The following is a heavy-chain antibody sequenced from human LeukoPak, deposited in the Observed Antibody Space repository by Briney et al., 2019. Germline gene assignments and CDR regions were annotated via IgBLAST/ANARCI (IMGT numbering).Heavy chain of an antibody. CDR3: ARRQGTTLNFDY. Sequence: ASVKVSCKASGYTFSSYGFSWVRQAPGQGLEWMGWINAYNGNTNYAQNFQGRVTMTTDTSTSTAYMELRSLRSDDTAVYYCARRQGTTLNFDYWGQGTLVTVSS. V-gene: IGHV1-18*01. CDR1: GYTFSSYG. D-gene: IGHD1-1*01. CDR2: INAYNGNT. J-gene: IGHJ4*02.